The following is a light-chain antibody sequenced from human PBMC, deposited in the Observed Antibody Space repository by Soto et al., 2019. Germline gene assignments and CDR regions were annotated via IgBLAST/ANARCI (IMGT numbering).Light chain of an antibody. CDR1: QSVSSSY. Sequence: EIVLTQSPGTLSLSPGERATLSCRASQSVSSSYLAWYQQKPGQAPRLLTYSASSRATGIPDRFSGSGSGTGFTLTISRLEPEDFAVYYCQQYGSLPRTFGQGTKV. CDR3: QQYGSLPRT. J-gene: IGKJ1*01. CDR2: SAS. V-gene: IGKV3-20*01.